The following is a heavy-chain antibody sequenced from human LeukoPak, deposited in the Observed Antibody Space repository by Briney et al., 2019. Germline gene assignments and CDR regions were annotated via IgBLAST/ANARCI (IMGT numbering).Heavy chain of an antibody. D-gene: IGHD2-15*01. CDR3: TRTSRCECWFDP. Sequence: GRSLRLFCTASGFTFGDYAMMWVRQAPGKALEGVGFIRSKAYGGTTEYAASVKGRFTISRDDSKSIAYLQMNSLKTEDTAVYYCTRTSRCECWFDPWGQGTLVTVSS. J-gene: IGHJ5*02. CDR2: IRSKAYGGTT. V-gene: IGHV3-49*04. CDR1: GFTFGDYA.